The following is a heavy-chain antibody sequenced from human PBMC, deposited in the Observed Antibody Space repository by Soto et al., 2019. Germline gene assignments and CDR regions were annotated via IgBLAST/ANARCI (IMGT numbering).Heavy chain of an antibody. CDR2: ISYSGSS. Sequence: SETLSLTCTVSGHSLSRDGYYWSWIRQHPGKGLEWIAYISYSGSSYSNPSLKSRVTISADTSKNQFSLRLTSVTAADTAVYFCARATPAGSADFWGQGTLVTVSS. V-gene: IGHV4-31*03. D-gene: IGHD2-2*01. CDR3: ARATPAGSADF. CDR1: GHSLSRDGYY. J-gene: IGHJ4*02.